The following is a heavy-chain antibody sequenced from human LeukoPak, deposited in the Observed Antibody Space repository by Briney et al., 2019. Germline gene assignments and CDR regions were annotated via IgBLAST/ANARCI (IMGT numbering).Heavy chain of an antibody. D-gene: IGHD2-2*01. Sequence: ASVKVSCKASGYTFTSYDINWVRQATGQGLEWMGWMNPNSGNTGYAQKLQGRVTMTTDTSTSTAYMELRSLRSDDTAVYYCARDWGGVNCSSTSCYAYDPWGQGTLVTVSS. V-gene: IGHV1-8*01. CDR3: ARDWGGVNCSSTSCYAYDP. CDR2: MNPNSGNT. J-gene: IGHJ5*02. CDR1: GYTFTSYD.